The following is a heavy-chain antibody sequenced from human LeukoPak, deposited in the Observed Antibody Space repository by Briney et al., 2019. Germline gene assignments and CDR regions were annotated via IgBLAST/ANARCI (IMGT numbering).Heavy chain of an antibody. D-gene: IGHD6-19*01. J-gene: IGHJ4*02. CDR2: IYYSGST. Sequence: SETLSLTCTVSGGSISSYYWSWIRQAPGKGLEWIGYIYYSGSTNYNPSLKSRVTISVDTSKNQFSLKLSSVTAADTAVYYCARSPGYSSGWYVEYYFDYWGQGTLVTVSS. CDR1: GGSISSYY. V-gene: IGHV4-59*01. CDR3: ARSPGYSSGWYVEYYFDY.